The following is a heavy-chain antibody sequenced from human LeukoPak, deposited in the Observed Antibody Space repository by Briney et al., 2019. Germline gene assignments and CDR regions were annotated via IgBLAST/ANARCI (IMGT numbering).Heavy chain of an antibody. V-gene: IGHV1-69*05. Sequence: SVKVSCKASGGTFSSYAISWVRQAPGQGLGWMGGIIPIFGTANYAQKFQGRVTITTDESTSTAYMELSSLRSEDTAVYYCARFGVGGYYYYYMDVWGKGTTVTVSS. CDR1: GGTFSSYA. J-gene: IGHJ6*03. CDR2: IIPIFGTA. D-gene: IGHD3-10*01. CDR3: ARFGVGGYYYYYMDV.